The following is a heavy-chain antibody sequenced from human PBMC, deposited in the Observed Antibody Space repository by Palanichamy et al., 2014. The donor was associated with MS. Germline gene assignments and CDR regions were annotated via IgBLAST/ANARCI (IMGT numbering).Heavy chain of an antibody. V-gene: IGHV4-39*07. CDR3: TRESGTEEHRIDF. Sequence: QLQLQESGPGLVKPSETLSLTCTVSGGSISTSTYHWGWVRQPPGKGLEWIGSIYYSGNTYYNPSLKSRVTISVDTSKNQFSLRVSSVTAADTAVYYCTRESGTEEHRIDFWSQGTLVTVSS. D-gene: IGHD1-7*01. CDR2: IYYSGNT. J-gene: IGHJ4*02. CDR1: GGSISTSTYH.